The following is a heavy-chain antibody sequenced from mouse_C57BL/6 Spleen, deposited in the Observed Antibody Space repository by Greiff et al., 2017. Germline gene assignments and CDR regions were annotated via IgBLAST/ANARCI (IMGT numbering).Heavy chain of an antibody. D-gene: IGHD1-1*01. V-gene: IGHV2-2*02. J-gene: IGHJ3*01. Sequence: VQLVESGPGLVQPSQSLSITCTDSGFSLTSYGVHWVRQYPGKGLEWLGVRWSGGSKDYNAAFISRLSISMDNSKSQVFFKMNSLQANDTAIYYCARTHWCGSSYGFAYWGQGILVTVSA. CDR3: ARTHWCGSSYGFAY. CDR1: GFSLTSYG. CDR2: RWSGGSK.